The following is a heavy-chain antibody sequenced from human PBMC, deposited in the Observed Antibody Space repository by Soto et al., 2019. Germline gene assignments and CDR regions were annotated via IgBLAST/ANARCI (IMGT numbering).Heavy chain of an antibody. D-gene: IGHD3-16*01. J-gene: IGHJ4*02. V-gene: IGHV1-2*04. CDR3: ARASFSLGGDYFDY. CDR2: INPNSGDT. CDR1: GYTFTGYY. Sequence: QVQLVQSGAEVKKPGASVKVSCKASGYTFTGYYMHWVRQAPGQGLEWMGWINPNSGDTNYAQKFQGWVTMTRDTSISTAYMELSRLRSDDTAVYYCARASFSLGGDYFDYWGQGTLVTVSS.